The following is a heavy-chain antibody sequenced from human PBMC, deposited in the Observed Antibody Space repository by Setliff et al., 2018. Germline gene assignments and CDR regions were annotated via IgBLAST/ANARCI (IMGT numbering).Heavy chain of an antibody. J-gene: IGHJ3*02. CDR1: GGSIDSHY. D-gene: IGHD3-3*01. CDR3: ARGKTFFGAFIRAFDI. V-gene: IGHV4-59*11. CDR2: IYYSGNT. Sequence: PSETLSLNCSVSGGSIDSHYWSWIRQPPGKGLEWIGSIYYSGNTNYNPSLKSRVTISIDTSKNQFSLKLSSVTAADTAVYHCARGKTFFGAFIRAFDIWGQGRMVTVSS.